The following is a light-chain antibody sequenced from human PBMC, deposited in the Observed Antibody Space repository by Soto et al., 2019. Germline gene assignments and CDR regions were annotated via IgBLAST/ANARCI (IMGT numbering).Light chain of an antibody. Sequence: QSVLTQPRSVSGSPGQSVTISCTGTSGDVGGYNYVSWYQHHPGKVPKLVIYEVAERPSGVPARFSGYKSGNTASLTISDLQPEDEADYYCCSFAGAYTLDVVFGGGTKLTVL. CDR3: CSFAGAYTLDVV. V-gene: IGLV2-11*01. CDR2: EVA. CDR1: SGDVGGYNY. J-gene: IGLJ2*01.